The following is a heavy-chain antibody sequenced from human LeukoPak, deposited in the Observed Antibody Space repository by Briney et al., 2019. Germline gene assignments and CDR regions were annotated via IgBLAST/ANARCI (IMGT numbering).Heavy chain of an antibody. CDR2: ISGSGGST. J-gene: IGHJ5*02. CDR1: GFTFSSYA. Sequence: GGSLRLSCAASGFTFSSYAMSWVRQAPGKGLEWVSAISGSGGSTYYADSVKGRFTISRDNSKNTVFLQMNSLRAEGTAFYYCAKEAGDWPHNWFDPWGQGTLVTVSS. CDR3: AKEAGDWPHNWFDP. D-gene: IGHD2-21*02. V-gene: IGHV3-23*01.